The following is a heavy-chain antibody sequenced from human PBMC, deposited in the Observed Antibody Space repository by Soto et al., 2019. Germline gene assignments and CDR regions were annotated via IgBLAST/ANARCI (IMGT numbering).Heavy chain of an antibody. J-gene: IGHJ4*02. CDR3: ARASGYYSGDFDY. D-gene: IGHD3-22*01. V-gene: IGHV4-30-4*01. CDR2: IYYSGST. Sequence: SETLSLTCTVSGGSISSGDYYWSWIRQPPGKGLEWIGYIYYSGSTYYNPSLKSRVTISVDTSENQFSLKLSSVTAADTAVYYCARASGYYSGDFDYWGQGTLVTVSS. CDR1: GGSISSGDYY.